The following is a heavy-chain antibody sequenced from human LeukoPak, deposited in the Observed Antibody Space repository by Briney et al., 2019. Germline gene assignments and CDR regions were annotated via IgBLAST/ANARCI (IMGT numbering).Heavy chain of an antibody. CDR1: GGSISSGGYS. CDR2: IYHSGST. Sequence: SETLSLTCTVSGGSISSGGYSWSWIRQPPGKGLEWIGYIYHSGSTYYNPSLKSRVTISVDTSKNQFSLRLTSVTAADTAVYYCARGWGYFDYWGQGTLVTVSS. CDR3: ARGWGYFDY. J-gene: IGHJ4*02. V-gene: IGHV4-30-2*02. D-gene: IGHD6-19*01.